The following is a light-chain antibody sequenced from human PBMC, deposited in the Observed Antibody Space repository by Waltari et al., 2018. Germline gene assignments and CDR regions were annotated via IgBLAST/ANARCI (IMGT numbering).Light chain of an antibody. CDR1: TSNIENTH. J-gene: IGLJ2*01. Sequence: SVLTQTPSTSATPGQRLIISCSVRTSNIENTHVHSYQQVPGTAPKVLIYKTDQRPSGVPDRFSASKSGTSASLAISGLRSEDEADYYCATWDDSLSGRVFGGGTKVTVL. CDR2: KTD. CDR3: ATWDDSLSGRV. V-gene: IGLV1-47*01.